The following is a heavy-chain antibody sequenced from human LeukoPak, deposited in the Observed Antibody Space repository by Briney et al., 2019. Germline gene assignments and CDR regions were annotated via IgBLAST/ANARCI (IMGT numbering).Heavy chain of an antibody. J-gene: IGHJ4*02. CDR3: ARERGDSLYYYDSSGYI. CDR1: GGTFSSYA. D-gene: IGHD3-22*01. V-gene: IGHV1-69*04. CDR2: IIPILGIA. Sequence: SVKVSCKASGGTFSSYAISWVRQAPGQGLEWMGRIIPILGIANYAQKFQGRVTITADKSTSTAYMELSNLRSEDTAVYYCARERGDSLYYYDSSGYIGGQGTLVTVSS.